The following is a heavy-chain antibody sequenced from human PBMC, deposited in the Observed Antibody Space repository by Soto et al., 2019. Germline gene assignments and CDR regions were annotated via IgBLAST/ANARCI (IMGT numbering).Heavy chain of an antibody. Sequence: EVQLVESGGDLVQPGESLRLSCVPSGFLFRSYWMHWVRQTPAKGLVWVSEIRPDGSNTNYADSVRGRFTMSRDNAKNALYLQMNSMRVEDTGVYCCVKGTSPWKGVDVWGQGTTVIVSS. CDR1: GFLFRSYW. J-gene: IGHJ6*02. V-gene: IGHV3-74*01. CDR2: IRPDGSNT. D-gene: IGHD1-7*01. CDR3: VKGTSPWKGVDV.